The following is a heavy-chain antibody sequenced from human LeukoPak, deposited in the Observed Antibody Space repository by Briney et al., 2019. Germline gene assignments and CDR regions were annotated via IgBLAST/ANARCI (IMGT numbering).Heavy chain of an antibody. D-gene: IGHD6-19*01. CDR2: IYYSGST. J-gene: IGHJ4*02. CDR3: ARVRSSGWYPFDH. Sequence: SETLSLTCTVSGGSISSYYWSWIRQPPGKGLEWIGYIYYSGSTNYDPSLKSLVTISVDTSKNQFSLKLSSVTAADTAVYYCARVRSSGWYPFDHWGQGTLVTVSS. V-gene: IGHV4-59*01. CDR1: GGSISSYY.